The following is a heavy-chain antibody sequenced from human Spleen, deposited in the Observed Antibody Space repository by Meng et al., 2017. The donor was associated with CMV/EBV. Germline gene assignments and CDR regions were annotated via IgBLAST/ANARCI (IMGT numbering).Heavy chain of an antibody. Sequence: FTFTSHAMNWVRQAPGKGLEWVSVIYSGGSTYYADSVKGRFTVSRDNSKNTLYLQMNSLRAEDTAEYYCARDGGNYYDSSGYRGGYDYWGQGTLVTVSS. CDR1: FTFTSHA. CDR3: ARDGGNYYDSSGYRGGYDY. CDR2: IYSGGST. J-gene: IGHJ4*02. D-gene: IGHD3-22*01. V-gene: IGHV3-53*05.